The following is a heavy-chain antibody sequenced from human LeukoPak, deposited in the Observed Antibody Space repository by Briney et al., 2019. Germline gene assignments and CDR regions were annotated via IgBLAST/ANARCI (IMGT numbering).Heavy chain of an antibody. J-gene: IGHJ4*02. D-gene: IGHD6-13*01. CDR1: GYSFTSYW. V-gene: IGHV5-51*01. CDR3: ARYIAAAGTGIDY. CDR2: IYPGDSDT. Sequence: GESLKISCKGSGYSFTSYWIGWVRQLPGKGLEWMGIIYPGDSDTRYSPSFQGQVTISADKSISTAYLQWSSLKASDTAMYYCARYIAAAGTGIDYWGQGTPVTVSS.